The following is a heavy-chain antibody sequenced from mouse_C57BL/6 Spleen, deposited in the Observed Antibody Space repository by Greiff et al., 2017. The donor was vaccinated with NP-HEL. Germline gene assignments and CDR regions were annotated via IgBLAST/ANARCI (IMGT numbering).Heavy chain of an antibody. CDR1: GYTFTSYW. V-gene: IGHV1-61*01. CDR2: IYPSDSET. CDR3: VRVGMTTVVARGDY. Sequence: QVQLQQPGAELVRPGSSVKLSCKASGYTFTSYWMDWVKQRPGQGLEWIGNIYPSDSETHYNQKFKDKATLTVDTSSSTAYMQLSSLTSEDSAVYDCVRVGMTTVVARGDYWGQGTTLTVSS. J-gene: IGHJ2*01. D-gene: IGHD1-1*01.